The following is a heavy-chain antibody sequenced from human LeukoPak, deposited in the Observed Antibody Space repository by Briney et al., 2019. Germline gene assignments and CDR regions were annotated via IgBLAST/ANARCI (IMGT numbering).Heavy chain of an antibody. V-gene: IGHV3-23*01. D-gene: IGHD2-21*02. Sequence: GGSLRLSCPASGFAFSNYAMNWVRQAPGKGLEWVSAISGNGGTTFYADSVKGRFTISRDNSKSTLYLQMNSLRAEDTAVYYCAKDPAICSVNCSSFFDFWGQGTLVTVSS. CDR2: ISGNGGTT. J-gene: IGHJ4*02. CDR3: AKDPAICSVNCSSFFDF. CDR1: GFAFSNYA.